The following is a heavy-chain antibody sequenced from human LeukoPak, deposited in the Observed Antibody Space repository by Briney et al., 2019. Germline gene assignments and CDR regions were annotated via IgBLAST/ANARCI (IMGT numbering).Heavy chain of an antibody. CDR2: ISGSGGGT. D-gene: IGHD2-15*01. V-gene: IGHV3-23*01. CDR1: GFTFSSYA. J-gene: IGHJ4*02. Sequence: AGGSLRLSCAASGFTFSSYAMTWVRQAPGKGLEWVSGISGSGGGTSYADSVKGRFTISRDNSKSTLYLQMSSLRAEDTAVYYCAKDTLYCSGISCYFGYWGQGTLVTVSS. CDR3: AKDTLYCSGISCYFGY.